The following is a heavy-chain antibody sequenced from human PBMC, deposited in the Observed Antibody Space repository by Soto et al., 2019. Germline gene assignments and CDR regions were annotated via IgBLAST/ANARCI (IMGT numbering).Heavy chain of an antibody. J-gene: IGHJ4*02. CDR1: GYTFTCYA. Sequence: GASVEVSFKAFGYTFTCYALYWGRQAPGQRLEWMVWINAANGNTEYSQKFQDRVTISRDTSASTAYMELSSLRSEDTAVYYCARDLAVATSDYWGQGTLVTVSS. V-gene: IGHV1-3*01. D-gene: IGHD6-19*01. CDR2: INAANGNT. CDR3: ARDLAVATSDY.